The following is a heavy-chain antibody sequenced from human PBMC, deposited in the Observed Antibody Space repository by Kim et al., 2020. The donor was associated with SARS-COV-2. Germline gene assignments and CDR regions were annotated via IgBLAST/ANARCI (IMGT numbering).Heavy chain of an antibody. Sequence: GYAQKFQGRVTMTRNTSISTAYMELSSLRSEDTAVYYCFATYGENDAFDIWGQGTMVTVSS. V-gene: IGHV1-8*01. CDR3: FATYGENDAFDI. J-gene: IGHJ3*02. D-gene: IGHD4-17*01.